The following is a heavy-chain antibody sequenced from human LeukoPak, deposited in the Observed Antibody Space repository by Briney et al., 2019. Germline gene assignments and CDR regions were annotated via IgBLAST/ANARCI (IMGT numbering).Heavy chain of an antibody. CDR3: VRHRTASDY. Sequence: GGSLKLSCAASGFSFSDNSMTWVRQAPGKGLEWVSSISPSSSYIFYSDSLEGRFTISRDNAKNSLYLQMNSLRVEDTAVYYCVRHRTASDYWGLGALVTVSS. CDR2: ISPSSSYI. J-gene: IGHJ4*02. D-gene: IGHD3-16*02. CDR1: GFSFSDNS. V-gene: IGHV3-21*01.